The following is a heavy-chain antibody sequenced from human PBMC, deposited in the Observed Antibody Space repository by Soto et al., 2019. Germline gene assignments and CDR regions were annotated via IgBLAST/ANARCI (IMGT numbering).Heavy chain of an antibody. D-gene: IGHD6-19*01. CDR2: ITPMLGTS. CDR1: GGTFSKYG. Sequence: QLVQSGAEVKKPGSSVKVSCQAFGGTFSKYGVSWVRQAPGQGLQWMGGITPMLGTSTITQRFHDRVTLTADEFTTVAYMELNSLTSEDTAIYYCATYRPGSSGDNWFDPWGQGTLVTVSP. V-gene: IGHV1-69*01. CDR3: ATYRPGSSGDNWFDP. J-gene: IGHJ5*02.